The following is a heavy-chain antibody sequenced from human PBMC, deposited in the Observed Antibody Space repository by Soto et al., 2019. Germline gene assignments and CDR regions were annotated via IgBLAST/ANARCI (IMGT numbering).Heavy chain of an antibody. V-gene: IGHV4-34*01. J-gene: IGHJ4*02. CDR2: INHSGST. CDR3: AKEADISGYYPDY. CDR1: GGSFSGYY. D-gene: IGHD3-22*01. Sequence: SETLSLTCAVYGGSFSGYYWTWIRQPPGTGLEWIGEINHSGSTNYNPSLKSRVTISVDTSKNTLHLQVNSLRGEDTAVYYCAKEADISGYYPDYWGQGTQVTVSS.